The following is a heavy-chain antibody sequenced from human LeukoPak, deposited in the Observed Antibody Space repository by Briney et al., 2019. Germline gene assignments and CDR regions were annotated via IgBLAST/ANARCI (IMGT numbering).Heavy chain of an antibody. V-gene: IGHV6-1*01. CDR1: GDSVSSDSAA. CDR3: ARGAYYYED. D-gene: IGHD3-22*01. J-gene: IGHJ4*02. CDR2: TYFRSKWYY. Sequence: SQTLSLTCAISGDSVSSDSAAWNWIRQSPSRGLEWLARTYFRSKWYYDYALAVKGRITINPDTSKNQFSLQLNSVTPEDTAVYYCARGAYYYEDWGQGTLVTVSS.